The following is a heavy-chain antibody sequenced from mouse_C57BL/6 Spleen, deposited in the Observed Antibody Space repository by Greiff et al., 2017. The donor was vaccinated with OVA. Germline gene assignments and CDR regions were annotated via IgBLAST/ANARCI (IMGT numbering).Heavy chain of an antibody. CDR2: ISSGSSTI. Sequence: EVKLEESGGGLVKPGGSLKLSCAASGFTFSDYGMHWVRQAPEKGLEWVAYISSGSSTIYYAEKVKGRFTIARDNAKNTLFLQMTSLRSEDTAMYYCARASYGYDEGFAYWGQGTLVTVSA. J-gene: IGHJ3*01. V-gene: IGHV5-17*01. D-gene: IGHD2-2*01. CDR1: GFTFSDYG. CDR3: ARASYGYDEGFAY.